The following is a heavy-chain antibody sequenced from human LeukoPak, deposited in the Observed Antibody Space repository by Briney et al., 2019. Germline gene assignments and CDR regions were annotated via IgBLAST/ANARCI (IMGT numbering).Heavy chain of an antibody. D-gene: IGHD1-14*01. V-gene: IGHV3-7*01. CDR1: GFTFSRHS. CDR2: INEDGGER. J-gene: IGHJ4*02. Sequence: PGGSLRLSCAASGFTFSRHSIHWVRQAPGKGLEWVANINEDGGERHYVDSVKGRFTISRDNANNSLYLQMNSLRAEDTAVYYCARGGNLENWGKGTLVTVSS. CDR3: ARGGNLEN.